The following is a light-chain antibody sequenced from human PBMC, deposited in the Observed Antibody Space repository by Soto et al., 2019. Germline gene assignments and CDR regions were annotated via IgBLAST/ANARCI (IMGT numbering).Light chain of an antibody. Sequence: DDQMAKSPSTLSASVGDRVTITCRSSQSISSLLAWYQQKPGKAPKLLIYKASSLESGVPSRFSGSGSGTEFTLTISSLHPDDFATYYCQQYNSYPLTFGGGTKVDI. V-gene: IGKV1-5*03. CDR3: QQYNSYPLT. CDR1: QSISSL. J-gene: IGKJ4*01. CDR2: KAS.